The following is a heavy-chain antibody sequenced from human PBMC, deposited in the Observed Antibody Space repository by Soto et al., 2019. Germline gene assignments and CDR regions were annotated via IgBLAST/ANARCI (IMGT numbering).Heavy chain of an antibody. Sequence: GGSLRLSCAASGFSFSDYAMSWGRQAPGKGLEWVSVISESGGSTHYADSVRGRFTVPRDNSKNSLSLRMNSLRDEDTAVYFCAKRSPYSSGWYSPIFDYWGQGALVTVSS. D-gene: IGHD6-13*01. CDR1: GFSFSDYA. CDR3: AKRSPYSSGWYSPIFDY. J-gene: IGHJ4*02. CDR2: ISESGGST. V-gene: IGHV3-23*01.